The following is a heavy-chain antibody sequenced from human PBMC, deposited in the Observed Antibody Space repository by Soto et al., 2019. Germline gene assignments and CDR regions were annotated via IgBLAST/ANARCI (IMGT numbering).Heavy chain of an antibody. J-gene: IGHJ6*02. CDR1: GGSISSSSYY. D-gene: IGHD2-2*01. CDR2: IYYSGST. CDR3: EGGGNIVVVPAAPGDYYYGMDV. V-gene: IGHV4-39*01. Sequence: PSETLSLTCTVSGGSISSSSYYWGWIRQPPGKGLEWIGSIYYSGSTYYNPSLKSRVTISVDTSKNQFSLKLSSVTAADTAVYYCEGGGNIVVVPAAPGDYYYGMDVWGQGTTVTV.